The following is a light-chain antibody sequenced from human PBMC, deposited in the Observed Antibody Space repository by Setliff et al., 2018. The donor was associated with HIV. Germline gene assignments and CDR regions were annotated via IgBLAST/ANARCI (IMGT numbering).Light chain of an antibody. J-gene: IGLJ1*01. CDR1: SSDVGRYNT. CDR2: EVT. V-gene: IGLV2-23*02. Sequence: QSVLTQPASVSGSPGQSITISCTGTSSDVGRYNTVPWYQQHPGKAPKLMIYEVTKRPSGISDRFSASKSGNTASLTISGIQAEDEADYYCCSYVGGYFFGTGTKVTVL. CDR3: CSYVGGYF.